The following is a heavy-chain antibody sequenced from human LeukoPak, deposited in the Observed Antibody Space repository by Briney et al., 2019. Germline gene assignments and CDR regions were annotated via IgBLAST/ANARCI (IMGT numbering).Heavy chain of an antibody. D-gene: IGHD6-13*01. Sequence: EPSETLSLTCTVSGGSISSSSYYWGWIRQPPGKGLEWIGSIYYSGSTYYNPSLKSRVTISVDTSKNQFSLKLSSVTAADTAVYYCASFRPTQQLPTFDYWGQGTLVTVSS. CDR3: ASFRPTQQLPTFDY. J-gene: IGHJ4*02. CDR2: IYYSGST. CDR1: GGSISSSSYY. V-gene: IGHV4-39*01.